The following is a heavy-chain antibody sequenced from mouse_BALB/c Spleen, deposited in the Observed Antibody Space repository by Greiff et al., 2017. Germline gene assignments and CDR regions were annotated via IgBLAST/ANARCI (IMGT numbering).Heavy chain of an antibody. CDR1: GFTFSSFG. J-gene: IGHJ2*01. V-gene: IGHV5-17*02. CDR2: ISSGSSTI. Sequence: EVQLQESGGGLVQPGGSRKLSCAASGFTFSSFGMHWVRQAPEKGLEWVAYISSGSSTIYYADTVKGRFTISRDNPKNTLFLQMTSLRSEDTAMYYCARSPYGNYQSYYFDYWGQGTTLTVSS. CDR3: ARSPYGNYQSYYFDY. D-gene: IGHD2-1*01.